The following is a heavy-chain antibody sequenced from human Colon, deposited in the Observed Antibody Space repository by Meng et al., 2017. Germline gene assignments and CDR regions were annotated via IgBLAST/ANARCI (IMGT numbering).Heavy chain of an antibody. J-gene: IGHJ4*02. Sequence: QVQLQAACPGLVKPSETLSLTCTVSGASSSNYHWSWIRQTAGKGLEYIGRIYTNGITNYNPSLKTRVTMSVDRSKNQLSLKLSSVAAADTAVYYCARDLDTYYLDFWGQGTLVTVSS. CDR3: ARDLDTYYLDF. D-gene: IGHD3-10*01. CDR1: GASSSNYH. V-gene: IGHV4-4*07. CDR2: IYTNGIT.